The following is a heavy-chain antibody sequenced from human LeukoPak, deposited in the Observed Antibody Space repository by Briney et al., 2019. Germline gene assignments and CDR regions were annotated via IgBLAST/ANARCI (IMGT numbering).Heavy chain of an antibody. CDR3: ARRVTAIGYYYYGMDV. Sequence: SVKVSCKASGGSFSTFAINWVRRAPGQGLEWMGKIVPVVRITNYSQKFQGRVTITADTSTSTAYMELRSLRSDDTAVYYCARRVTAIGYYYYGMDVWGQGTTVTVSS. V-gene: IGHV1-69*04. J-gene: IGHJ6*02. CDR2: IVPVVRIT. D-gene: IGHD2-21*02. CDR1: GGSFSTFA.